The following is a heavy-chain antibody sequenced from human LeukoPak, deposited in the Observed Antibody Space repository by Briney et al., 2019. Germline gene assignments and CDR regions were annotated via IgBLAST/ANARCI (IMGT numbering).Heavy chain of an antibody. J-gene: IGHJ5*02. D-gene: IGHD1-1*01. CDR3: ARGPFPRGKLVRRMGWFDP. CDR1: GYSISSGYY. Sequence: PSETLSLTCAVSGYSISSGYYWGWIRQPPGKGLGWIGSIYHSGSTYYNPSLKSRVTISVDTSKNQFSLKLSSVTAADTAVYYCARGPFPRGKLVRRMGWFDPWGQGTLVTVSS. V-gene: IGHV4-38-2*01. CDR2: IYHSGST.